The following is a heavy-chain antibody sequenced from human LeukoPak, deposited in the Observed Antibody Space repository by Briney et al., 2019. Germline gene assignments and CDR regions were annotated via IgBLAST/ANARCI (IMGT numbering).Heavy chain of an antibody. J-gene: IGHJ4*02. V-gene: IGHV4-39*01. CDR2: FFYPGNV. Sequence: PSETLSLTCDVSGGSISSATTYYWGWIRQPPGKGLEWLGTFFYPGNVYYTPSLKSRITISVDKSKSQVSLKMTSMTAADTAMYYCARREAVGGRRFDQWGQRTLVTPSP. CDR1: GGSISSATTYY. CDR3: ARREAVGGRRFDQ. D-gene: IGHD3-16*01.